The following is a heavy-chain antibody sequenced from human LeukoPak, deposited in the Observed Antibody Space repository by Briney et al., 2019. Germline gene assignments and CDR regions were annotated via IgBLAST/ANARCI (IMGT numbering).Heavy chain of an antibody. CDR2: IYYSGST. J-gene: IGHJ4*02. CDR3: ARSYGSGSYYTIDY. D-gene: IGHD3-10*01. CDR1: GGSISSYY. V-gene: IGHV4-59*01. Sequence: SETLSLTCTVSGGSISSYYCSWIRQPPGKGLEWIGYIYYSGSTNYNPSLKSRVTISVDTSKNQFSLKLSSVTAADTAVYYCARSYGSGSYYTIDYWGQGTLVTVSS.